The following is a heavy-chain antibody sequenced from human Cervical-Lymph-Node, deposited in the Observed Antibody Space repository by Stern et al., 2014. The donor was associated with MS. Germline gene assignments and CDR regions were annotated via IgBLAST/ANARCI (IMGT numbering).Heavy chain of an antibody. D-gene: IGHD2-2*01. Sequence: QVTLKESGPALVRPTQTLTLTCTFSGFSLNTPGMCVTWIRQSPGKALEWLARIDWDDDKYYSTSLKTRLTVSKDTSKNQVVLRMTNMDPVDTATYYCARLEVPTSPGFHYYYYAMDVWGQGTTVTVSS. V-gene: IGHV2-70*15. CDR3: ARLEVPTSPGFHYYYYAMDV. J-gene: IGHJ6*02. CDR2: IDWDDDK. CDR1: GFSLNTPGMC.